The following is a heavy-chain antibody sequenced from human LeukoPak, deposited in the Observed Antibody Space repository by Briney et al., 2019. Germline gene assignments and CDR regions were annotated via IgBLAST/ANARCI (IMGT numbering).Heavy chain of an antibody. J-gene: IGHJ3*02. D-gene: IGHD5-12*01. CDR3: ARGGIVATIVAFDI. CDR1: GGTFSSYA. V-gene: IGHV1-69*13. Sequence: SLKLSCEASGGTFSSYAISWVRQAPGQGLEWMGGIIPICGTANYAQKFKGRVTITADESTSTAYMELSSLRAEDTAVYYWARGGIVATIVAFDIWGQGTMVTVSS. CDR2: IIPICGTA.